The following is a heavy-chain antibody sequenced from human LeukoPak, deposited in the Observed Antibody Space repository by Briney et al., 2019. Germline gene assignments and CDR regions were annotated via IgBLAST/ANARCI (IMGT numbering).Heavy chain of an antibody. V-gene: IGHV3-53*01. D-gene: IGHD5-18*01. CDR1: GFTVSTNY. CDR3: ARGGYAHYYGMDV. Sequence: GGTLRLSCAASGFTVSTNYMSWVRQAPGKGLEWVSVIYSGGTTNYADSAKGRFTISRDNSKNTVYLQMNSLRAEDTAVYYCARGGYAHYYGMDVWGQGTTVTVSS. CDR2: IYSGGTT. J-gene: IGHJ6*02.